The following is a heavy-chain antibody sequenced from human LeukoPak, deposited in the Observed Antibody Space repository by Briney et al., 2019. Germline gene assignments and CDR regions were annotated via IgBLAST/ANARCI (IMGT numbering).Heavy chain of an antibody. J-gene: IGHJ6*02. CDR1: GFTVSSNY. CDR3: ARDRSSSSGMDV. CDR2: IYSGGST. D-gene: IGHD6-13*01. Sequence: GGSLRLSCAASGFTVSSNYMSWVRQAPWKGLEWVSVIYSGGSTYYADSVKGRFTISRDNSKNTLYLQMNSLRAEDTAVYYCARDRSSSSGMDVWGQGTTVTVSS. V-gene: IGHV3-53*01.